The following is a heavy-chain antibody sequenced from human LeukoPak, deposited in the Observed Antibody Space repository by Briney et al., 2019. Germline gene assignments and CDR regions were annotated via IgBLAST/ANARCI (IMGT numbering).Heavy chain of an antibody. D-gene: IGHD3-10*01. CDR3: ARTTMVRGTYYMDV. V-gene: IGHV4-34*01. Sequence: SSETLSLTCAVYGGSFSGYYWSWIRQPPGKGLEWIGEINHSGSTNYNPSLKSRVTISVDTSKNQFSLKLSSVTAADTAVYYCARTTMVRGTYYMDVWGKGTTVTISS. CDR1: GGSFSGYY. J-gene: IGHJ6*03. CDR2: INHSGST.